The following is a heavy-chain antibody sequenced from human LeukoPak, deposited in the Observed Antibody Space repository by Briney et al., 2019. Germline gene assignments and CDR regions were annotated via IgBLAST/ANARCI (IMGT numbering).Heavy chain of an antibody. CDR1: GYTFTSYG. CDR3: GKMAAYYYYMDV. J-gene: IGHJ6*03. V-gene: IGHV1-69*05. Sequence: ASVKVSCKASGYTFTSYGISWVRQAPGQGLEWMGGIIPIFGTANYAQKFQGRVTITTDESTSTAYMELSSLRSEDTAVYYCGKMAAYYYYMDVWGKGTTVTVSS. D-gene: IGHD5-24*01. CDR2: IIPIFGTA.